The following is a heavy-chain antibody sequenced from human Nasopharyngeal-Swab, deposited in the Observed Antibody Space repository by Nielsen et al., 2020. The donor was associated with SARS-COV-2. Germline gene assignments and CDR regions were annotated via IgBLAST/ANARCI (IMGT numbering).Heavy chain of an antibody. CDR3: ARQGTRCSGGSCYWDAFDI. D-gene: IGHD2-15*01. J-gene: IGHJ3*02. Sequence: WSRQPPGKGLEGIGSIYYVGSTYYKPSLNSRVTISVDTSKNQFSLKLSSVTAADTAVYYCARQGTRCSGGSCYWDAFDIWGQGTMVTVSS. CDR2: IYYVGST. V-gene: IGHV4-39*01.